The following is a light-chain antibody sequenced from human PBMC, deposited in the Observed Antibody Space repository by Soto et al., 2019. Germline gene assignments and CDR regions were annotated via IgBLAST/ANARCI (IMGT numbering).Light chain of an antibody. V-gene: IGKV3-15*01. CDR3: QQYNKWPYT. CDR2: GAS. Sequence: EIVMTQSPATLSVSPGERATLSCRASQSINSNLVWYQQKPGQAPRLLIYGASTRATGIPARFSGSGSGTEFTLTISSLQSEDFAVYYCQQYNKWPYTFGQGTKLEIK. CDR1: QSINSN. J-gene: IGKJ2*01.